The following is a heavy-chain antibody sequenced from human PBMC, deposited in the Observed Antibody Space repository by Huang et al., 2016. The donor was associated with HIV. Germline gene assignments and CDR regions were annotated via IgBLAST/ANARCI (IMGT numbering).Heavy chain of an antibody. D-gene: IGHD6-19*01. CDR1: GFTSSSHG. CDR2: IQYGGSNK. Sequence: QVQVVESGGGVVQPGGTLRLSCAASGFTSSSHGMHWVRQGPGKGLEWVAFIQYGGSNKYFADSVKGRFTMSRDNSKNTLYLQMNSLRGEDTAVYYCVKETVQWLVTYWGQGTLVTVSS. J-gene: IGHJ4*02. V-gene: IGHV3-30*02. CDR3: VKETVQWLVTY.